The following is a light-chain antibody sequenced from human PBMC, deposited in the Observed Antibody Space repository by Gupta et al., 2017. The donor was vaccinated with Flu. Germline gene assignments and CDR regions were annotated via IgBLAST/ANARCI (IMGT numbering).Light chain of an antibody. CDR3: QQYNNWPPT. Sequence: IFISPSPATLSVSPGERATLSCRASQSVSSNLAWYQQKPGQAPRLLIYGASTRATGIPARCSGGGSGTEFTLTISSLQSEDFAVYYCQQYNNWPPTFGQGTKVEI. CDR1: QSVSSN. V-gene: IGKV3-15*01. J-gene: IGKJ1*01. CDR2: GAS.